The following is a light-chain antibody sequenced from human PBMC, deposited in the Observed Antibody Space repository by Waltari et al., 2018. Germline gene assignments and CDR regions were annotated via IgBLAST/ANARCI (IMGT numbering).Light chain of an antibody. CDR1: HNIINF. Sequence: DIQMTQSPSSLSASVGDRVTITCWASHNIINFLSWYQQKPGRAPRLLMYAASTLQSGVPSRFSGSGSGTDFTLTINSLQPEDIATYYCQQSYTNPPAFAAGTKVEIK. V-gene: IGKV1-39*01. CDR3: QQSYTNPPA. CDR2: AAS. J-gene: IGKJ4*01.